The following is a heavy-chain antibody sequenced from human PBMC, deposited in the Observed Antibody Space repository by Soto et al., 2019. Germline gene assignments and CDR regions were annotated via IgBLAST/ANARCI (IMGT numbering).Heavy chain of an antibody. Sequence: QVQLVESGGGVVQPGRSLRLSCAASGFTFSSYGMHWVRQAPGKGLEWVAVIWYDGSNKYYADSVKGRFTISRDNSKNTLYLQMNSLRAEDTAVYYCARGSWVFATYNWFDPWGQGTLVTVSS. CDR2: IWYDGSNK. CDR1: GFTFSSYG. D-gene: IGHD2-15*01. V-gene: IGHV3-33*01. CDR3: ARGSWVFATYNWFDP. J-gene: IGHJ5*02.